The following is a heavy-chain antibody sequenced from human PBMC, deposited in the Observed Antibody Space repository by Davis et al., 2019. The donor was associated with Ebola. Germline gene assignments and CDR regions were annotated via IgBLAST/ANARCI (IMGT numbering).Heavy chain of an antibody. J-gene: IGHJ4*02. CDR3: ARVGGATDDY. V-gene: IGHV4-34*01. Sequence: SETLSLTCVVYGGSFSGYYWSWIRQPPGKGLEWIGEINHSGSTNYNPSLKSRVTISVDTSKNQFSLKLSSVTAADTAVYYCARVGGATDDYWGQGTLVTVSS. CDR2: INHSGST. CDR1: GGSFSGYY. D-gene: IGHD1-26*01.